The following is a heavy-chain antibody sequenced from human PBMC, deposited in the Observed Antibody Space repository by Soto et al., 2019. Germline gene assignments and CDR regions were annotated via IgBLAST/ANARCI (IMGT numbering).Heavy chain of an antibody. J-gene: IGHJ4*02. Sequence: SETLSLTCAVSGYSISSGYDWGWIRQPPGKGLEWIGSIYHSGGTYYNSSLKSRVTVSIDTSKNQFSLKLSSVTASDTAIYYCARGVNTWGQGTLVTVSS. V-gene: IGHV4-38-2*01. CDR2: IYHSGGT. CDR3: ARGVNT. CDR1: GYSISSGYD. D-gene: IGHD4-17*01.